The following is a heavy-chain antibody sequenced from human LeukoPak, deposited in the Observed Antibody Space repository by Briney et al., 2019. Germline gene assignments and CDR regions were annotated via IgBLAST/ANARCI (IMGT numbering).Heavy chain of an antibody. CDR2: IYYSGST. CDR1: GGSISSSSYY. V-gene: IGHV4-39*07. CDR3: ARALSGYYYYYMDV. Sequence: PAETLSLTCTVSGGSISSSSYYGGWIRQPPGKGLEWIGSIYYSGSTYYNPSLKSRVTISVDTSKNQFSLKLSSVTAADTAVYYCARALSGYYYYYMDVWGKGTTVTVSS. J-gene: IGHJ6*03. D-gene: IGHD2/OR15-2a*01.